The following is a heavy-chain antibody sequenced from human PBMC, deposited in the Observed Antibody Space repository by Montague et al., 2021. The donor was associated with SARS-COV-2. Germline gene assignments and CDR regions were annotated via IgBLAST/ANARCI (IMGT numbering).Heavy chain of an antibody. Sequence: SETLSLTCAVSGGSISSSNWWSWVRQPPGKGLEWIGEIYYSGSTNYNPSLKSRVTISVDKSKNQFSLKLSSVTAADTAVYYCVYRDYYYYYGMDVWGQGTTVTVSS. CDR1: GGSISSSNW. J-gene: IGHJ6*02. CDR3: VYRDYYYYYGMDV. CDR2: IYYSGST. V-gene: IGHV4-4*02. D-gene: IGHD5-12*01.